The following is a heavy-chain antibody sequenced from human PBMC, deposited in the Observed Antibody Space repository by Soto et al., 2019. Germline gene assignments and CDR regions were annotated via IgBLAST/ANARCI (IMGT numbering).Heavy chain of an antibody. D-gene: IGHD5-18*01. J-gene: IGHJ6*02. V-gene: IGHV1-69*13. CDR1: GGTFSSYA. CDR2: IIPIFGTA. Sequence: ASVKVSCKASGGTFSSYAISWVLQAPGQGLEWMGGIIPIFGTANYAQKFQGRVTITADESTSTAYMELSSLRSEDTAVYYCARGGSGAIQLWLHDYYYYGMDVWGQGTTVTVSS. CDR3: ARGGSGAIQLWLHDYYYYGMDV.